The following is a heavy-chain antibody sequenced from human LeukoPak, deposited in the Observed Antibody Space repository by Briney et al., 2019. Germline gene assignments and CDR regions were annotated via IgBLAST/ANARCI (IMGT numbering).Heavy chain of an antibody. CDR3: VRDLGGRSGH. D-gene: IGHD1-26*01. Sequence: GGSLRLSCAASGFTFSSSAMSWVRQVPGKGLKWVSGISASGGSTSYADSVKGRFTISRDNARNTLYLQMNSLRADDTAVYYCVRDLGGRSGHWGPGTLVTVSS. CDR2: ISASGGST. J-gene: IGHJ4*02. V-gene: IGHV3-23*01. CDR1: GFTFSSSA.